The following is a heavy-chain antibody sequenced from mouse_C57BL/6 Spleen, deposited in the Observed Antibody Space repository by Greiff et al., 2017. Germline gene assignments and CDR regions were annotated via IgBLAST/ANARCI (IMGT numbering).Heavy chain of an antibody. D-gene: IGHD2-5*01. Sequence: EVQLQQSGPELVKPGASVKISCKASGYTFTDYYMNWVKQSHGKSLEWIGDINPNNGGTSYNQKFKGKATLTVDKSSSTAYMELRSLTSEDSAVYYCARSGYSKGGAMDYWGQGTSVTVSS. V-gene: IGHV1-26*01. CDR2: INPNNGGT. CDR1: GYTFTDYY. CDR3: ARSGYSKGGAMDY. J-gene: IGHJ4*01.